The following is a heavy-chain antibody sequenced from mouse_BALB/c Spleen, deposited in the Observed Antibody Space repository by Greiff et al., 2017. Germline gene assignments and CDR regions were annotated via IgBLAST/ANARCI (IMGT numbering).Heavy chain of an antibody. CDR3: ARDGSYYGNYDWFAY. D-gene: IGHD2-10*01. CDR2: IRNKAHGYTT. Sequence: EVHLVESGGGLVQPGGSLRLSCATSGFTFTDYYMSWVRQPPGKDLEWLGFIRNKAHGYTTAYSASVTGRFTISRDNYHSILYLQMNTLRAEDSATYYCARDGSYYGNYDWFAYWGEGTLVTVSA. V-gene: IGHV7-3*02. CDR1: GFTFTDYY. J-gene: IGHJ3*01.